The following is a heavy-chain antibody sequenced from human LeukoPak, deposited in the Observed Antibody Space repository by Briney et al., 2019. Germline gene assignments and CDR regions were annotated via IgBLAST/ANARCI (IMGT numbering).Heavy chain of an antibody. Sequence: SETLSLTCAVYGGSFSGYYWSWIRQPPGKRLEWIGEINHSGSTNYNPSLKSRVTISVDTSKNQFSLKLSSVTAADTAVYYCARKGGRYYGSGSYSSNWFDPWGQGTLVTVSS. V-gene: IGHV4-34*01. CDR3: ARKGGRYYGSGSYSSNWFDP. CDR1: GGSFSGYY. CDR2: INHSGST. J-gene: IGHJ5*02. D-gene: IGHD3-10*01.